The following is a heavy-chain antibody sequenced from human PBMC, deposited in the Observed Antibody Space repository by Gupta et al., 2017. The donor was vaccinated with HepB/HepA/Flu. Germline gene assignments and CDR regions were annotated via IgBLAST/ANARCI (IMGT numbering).Heavy chain of an antibody. Sequence: EVQLLESGGGLVQPGGSLRLSFAASGFTFGSYAISWVRQAPGKGLEWVSAITGSGGSTYYADSVKGRFTMSRDNSKNTLYLQMNSLRAEDTAVYYCAKTITARVMLSEGDYWGQGTLVTVSS. CDR2: ITGSGGST. CDR1: GFTFGSYA. D-gene: IGHD2-8*01. V-gene: IGHV3-23*01. CDR3: AKTITARVMLSEGDY. J-gene: IGHJ4*02.